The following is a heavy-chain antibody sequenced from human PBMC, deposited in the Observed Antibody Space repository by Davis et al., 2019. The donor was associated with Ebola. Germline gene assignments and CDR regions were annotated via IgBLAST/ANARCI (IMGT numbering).Heavy chain of an antibody. J-gene: IGHJ4*02. V-gene: IGHV3-74*01. CDR2: IKTDGSVT. CDR1: GFTFSSYA. Sequence: GESLKISCAASGFTFSSYAMSWVRQAPGKGLVWVSRIKTDGSVTGYADSVKGRFTISRDNAKNTLYLEMSSLRAEDTAVYYCTRDFDWDGGYWGRGTLVTVSS. D-gene: IGHD3-16*01. CDR3: TRDFDWDGGY.